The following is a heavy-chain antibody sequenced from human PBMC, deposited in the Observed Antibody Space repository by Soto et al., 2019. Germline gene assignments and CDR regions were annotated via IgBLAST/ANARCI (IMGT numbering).Heavy chain of an antibody. J-gene: IGHJ6*02. V-gene: IGHV1-18*01. Sequence: QVQLVQSGAEVKQPGASVKVSCKASGYSFRSYGISWVRQAPGQGLEWLTWISGYNGNTKYAQKVQGRVTMTKDASTSTAYMELTSLRSDDTAVYYCARGSIFGADESPKYYYGLDVWGQGTTVTVSS. CDR3: ARGSIFGADESPKYYYGLDV. CDR1: GYSFRSYG. CDR2: ISGYNGNT. D-gene: IGHD3-10*01.